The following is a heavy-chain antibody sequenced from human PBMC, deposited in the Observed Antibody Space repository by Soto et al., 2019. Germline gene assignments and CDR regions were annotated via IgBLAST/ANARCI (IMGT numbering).Heavy chain of an antibody. CDR2: THYSEDT. J-gene: IGHJ4*02. Sequence: QVQLQESGPGLVKPSETLSLTCAVSGGSINGHFCGWFRQPPGKGLEWIGYTHYSEDTDYNPSLKSRVTISLDSSKNQFSLRLSSLTAADTAVYYCATGGGWLTDYWGQGTLVTVSS. V-gene: IGHV4-59*11. CDR3: ATGGGWLTDY. CDR1: GGSINGHF. D-gene: IGHD3-16*01.